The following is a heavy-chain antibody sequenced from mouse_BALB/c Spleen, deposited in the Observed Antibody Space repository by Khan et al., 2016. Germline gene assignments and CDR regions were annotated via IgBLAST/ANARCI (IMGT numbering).Heavy chain of an antibody. CDR3: ARENYRAWFAY. J-gene: IGHJ3*01. Sequence: QVRLQQSGAELMKPGASVKISCKATGYTFSSYWIEWVKQRPGHGLEWIGEILPGSGSTNYNEKFKGKATFTADTSSNTAYMQLSSLTSEDSAVYYCARENYRAWFAYWGQWTLVTVSA. CDR1: GYTFSSYW. D-gene: IGHD2-14*01. CDR2: ILPGSGST. V-gene: IGHV1-9*01.